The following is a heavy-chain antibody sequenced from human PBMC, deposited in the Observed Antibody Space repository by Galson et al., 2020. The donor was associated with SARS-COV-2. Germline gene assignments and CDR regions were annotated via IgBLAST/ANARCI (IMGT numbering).Heavy chain of an antibody. Sequence: GGSLRLSCAASGFSFDICWMNWVRQAPGKGLEWVANIKPDGSEKHYVDSVKGRFTISRDNGKKSLFLQMSSLRVEDTAVYYCARDLGYSRNWNDYWGQGQWSPCLQ. D-gene: IGHD6-13*01. CDR2: IKPDGSEK. V-gene: IGHV3-7*01. J-gene: IGHJ3*01. CDR1: GFSFDICW. CDR3: ARDLGYSRNWNDY.